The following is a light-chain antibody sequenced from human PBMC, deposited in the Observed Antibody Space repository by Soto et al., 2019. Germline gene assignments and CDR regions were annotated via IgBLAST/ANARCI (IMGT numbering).Light chain of an antibody. CDR3: LLSYSGAHVV. CDR2: ETS. J-gene: IGLJ2*01. CDR1: SGVVTSGHY. Sequence: QAVVTQEPSLTVSPGGTVTLTCGSSSGVVTSGHYPYWSQQKPGQAPRTLIYETSNKHSWTPARFSGSLLGGKAALTLSGAQPEDEAEYYCLLSYSGAHVVFGGGTQLTVL. V-gene: IGLV7-46*01.